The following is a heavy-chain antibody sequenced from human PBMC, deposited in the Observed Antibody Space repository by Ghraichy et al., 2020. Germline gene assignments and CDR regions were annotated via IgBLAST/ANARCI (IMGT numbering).Heavy chain of an antibody. Sequence: TLSLTCTVSGGSINSYYWSWIRQPPGKGLEWIGNIYYRGSTNYNPSLNSRVTISVDTSKNQFSLNLNSVTAADTAVYYCARQSSSWYYFDYWGQGTPVTVSS. D-gene: IGHD6-13*01. CDR1: GGSINSYY. CDR3: ARQSSSWYYFDY. J-gene: IGHJ4*02. CDR2: IYYRGST. V-gene: IGHV4-59*07.